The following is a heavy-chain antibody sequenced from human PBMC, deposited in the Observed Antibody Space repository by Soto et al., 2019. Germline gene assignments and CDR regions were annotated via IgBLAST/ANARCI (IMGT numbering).Heavy chain of an antibody. CDR1: GYTFTSCG. J-gene: IGHJ4*02. D-gene: IGHD2-2*01. V-gene: IGHV1-18*01. CDR2: ISAYNGNT. Sequence: ASVKVSCKASGYTFTSCGISWVRQAPGQGLEWMGWISAYNGNTKYGQSLQGRVTITADKPTSTAYMELSSLRSEDTAVYYCAMEYCSSTSCGRDYWGEGTLVTVSS. CDR3: AMEYCSSTSCGRDY.